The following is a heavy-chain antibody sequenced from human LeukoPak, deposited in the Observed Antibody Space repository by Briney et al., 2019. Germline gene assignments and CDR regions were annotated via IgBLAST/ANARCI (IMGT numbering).Heavy chain of an antibody. J-gene: IGHJ3*02. CDR3: ARDCGGDCFSLDAFDI. V-gene: IGHV3-15*05. CDR2: IKSKTDGGTT. D-gene: IGHD2-21*02. CDR1: GFTFSNAW. Sequence: GGSLRLSCAASGFTFSNAWMSWVRQAPGKGLEWVGRIKSKTDGGTTDYAAPVKGRFTISRDDSKNTLYLQMNSLTADDTALYYCARDCGGDCFSLDAFDIWGQGTMVTVSS.